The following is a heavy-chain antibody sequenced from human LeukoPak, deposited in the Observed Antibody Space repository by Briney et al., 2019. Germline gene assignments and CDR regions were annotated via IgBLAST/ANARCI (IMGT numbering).Heavy chain of an antibody. V-gene: IGHV4-4*07. J-gene: IGHJ3*02. Sequence: PSETLSLTCTVSGGSISSYYWSWIRQPAGKGLEWIGRIYTSGSTNYNPSLKSRVTMSVDTSKNQFSLKLTSVTAADTAVYYCARTTLLYSDWSPDAFDIWGQGTMVTVSS. D-gene: IGHD3-9*01. CDR3: ARTTLLYSDWSPDAFDI. CDR1: GGSISSYY. CDR2: IYTSGST.